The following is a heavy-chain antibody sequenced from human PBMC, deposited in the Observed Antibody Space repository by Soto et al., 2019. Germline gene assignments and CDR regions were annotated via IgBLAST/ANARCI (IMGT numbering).Heavy chain of an antibody. D-gene: IGHD3-22*01. Sequence: ASVKVSCKVSGYTLTELSMHWVRQAPGRGLEWMGGFDPQDGETIYAQKFQGRLTMTEDTSTDTAYMELSSLTSEDTAVYYCARDANYYDSSGDDAFDIWGQGTVVTVS. CDR2: FDPQDGET. CDR1: GYTLTELS. CDR3: ARDANYYDSSGDDAFDI. V-gene: IGHV1-24*01. J-gene: IGHJ3*02.